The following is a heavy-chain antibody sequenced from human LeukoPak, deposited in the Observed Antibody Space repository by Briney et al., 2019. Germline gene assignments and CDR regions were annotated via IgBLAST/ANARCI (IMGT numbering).Heavy chain of an antibody. CDR2: ISGSGGST. CDR3: AKAPVTTCSGAYCYPFDY. V-gene: IGHV3-23*01. D-gene: IGHD2-21*01. Sequence: GGSLRLSCAASGFTFSSYAMSWVRQAPGKGLEWLSAISGSGGSTYYADSVKGRFTISRDNSKNTLYLQMNRLRAEDTAVYYCAKAPVTTCSGAYCYPFDYWGQGTLVTVSS. J-gene: IGHJ4*02. CDR1: GFTFSSYA.